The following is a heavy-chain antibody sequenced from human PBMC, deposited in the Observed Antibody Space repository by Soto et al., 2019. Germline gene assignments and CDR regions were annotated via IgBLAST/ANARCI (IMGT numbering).Heavy chain of an antibody. V-gene: IGHV3-7*03. Sequence: GGSLRLSCAASGFTFSSYWMSWVRQAPGKGLEWVANIKQDGSEKYYVDSVKGRFTISRDNAKDSLYLQMNSLRAEDTAVYYCAREGSSWYGSYYYYYGMDVWGQGTTVTVSS. CDR1: GFTFSSYW. D-gene: IGHD6-13*01. CDR2: IKQDGSEK. J-gene: IGHJ6*02. CDR3: AREGSSWYGSYYYYYGMDV.